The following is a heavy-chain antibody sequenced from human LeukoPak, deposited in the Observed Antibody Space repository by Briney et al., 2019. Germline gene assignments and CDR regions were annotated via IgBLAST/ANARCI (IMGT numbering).Heavy chain of an antibody. CDR2: IYSGGST. D-gene: IGHD1-1*01. J-gene: IGHJ4*02. CDR1: GFSVSDKY. Sequence: GGSLRLSCAASGFSVSDKYMAWVRQAPGQGLEWVSIIYSGGSTFYADSVKGRFTISRDHSKNSLYLQMNSLRAEDTAVYYCARENWKSIDYWGQGTLVTVSS. V-gene: IGHV3-66*01. CDR3: ARENWKSIDY.